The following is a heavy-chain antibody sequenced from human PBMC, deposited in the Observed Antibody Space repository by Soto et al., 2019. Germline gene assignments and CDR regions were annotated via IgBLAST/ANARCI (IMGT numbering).Heavy chain of an antibody. CDR2: IYFSGGT. J-gene: IGHJ4*02. CDR3: ARHGSSMATIGYFDH. Sequence: QLQLQESGPGLVKPSETLSLTCTVSGGSLSSSSYYWGWIRQPPGKGLEWIGSIYFSGGTSFNPSLQSRVTISVDTSKNQFSLKLNSVTAADTAVYYCARHGSSMATIGYFDHWGQGTLVTVSS. D-gene: IGHD5-12*01. CDR1: GGSLSSSSYY. V-gene: IGHV4-39*01.